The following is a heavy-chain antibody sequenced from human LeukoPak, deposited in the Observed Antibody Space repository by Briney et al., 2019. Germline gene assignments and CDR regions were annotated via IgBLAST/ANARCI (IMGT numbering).Heavy chain of an antibody. CDR2: IKSKTDGGTT. V-gene: IGHV3-15*01. J-gene: IGHJ3*02. D-gene: IGHD6-13*01. Sequence: KTGGSLRLSCAASGFTFSSYEMSWVRQAPGKGLEWVGRIKSKTDGGTTDYAAPVKGRFTISRDDSKNTLYLQMNSLKTEDTAVYYCTLYSSINDAFDIWGQGTMVTVSS. CDR3: TLYSSINDAFDI. CDR1: GFTFSSYE.